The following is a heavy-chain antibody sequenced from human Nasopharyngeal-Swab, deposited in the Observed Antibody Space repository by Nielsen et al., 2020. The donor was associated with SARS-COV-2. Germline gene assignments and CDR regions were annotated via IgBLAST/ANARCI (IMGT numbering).Heavy chain of an antibody. D-gene: IGHD2-2*01. CDR3: ARISSTRFWFDP. V-gene: IGHV2-70*01. J-gene: IGHJ5*02. Sequence: WIRQPPGKALEWLALIDWDDDKYYSTSLKTRLTISKDTSKNQVVLTMTNMDPVDTATYYCARISSTRFWFDPWGQGTLVTVSS. CDR2: IDWDDDK.